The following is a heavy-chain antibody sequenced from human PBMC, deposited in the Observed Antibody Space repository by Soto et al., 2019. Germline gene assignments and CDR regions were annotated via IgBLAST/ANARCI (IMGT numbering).Heavy chain of an antibody. CDR2: INHSGIT. CDR3: ARSPRVRGVIIRLVSRRFDP. D-gene: IGHD3-10*01. CDR1: GGSFSGYY. Sequence: SETLPLTCAGYGGSFSGYYCSWIRQPPWKGLEWIGEINHSGITNYNPSLKSRVTISVDTSKNQFCLKMSSVTAADTAVYYCARSPRVRGVIIRLVSRRFDPWGNGTVVT. V-gene: IGHV4-34*01. J-gene: IGHJ5*02.